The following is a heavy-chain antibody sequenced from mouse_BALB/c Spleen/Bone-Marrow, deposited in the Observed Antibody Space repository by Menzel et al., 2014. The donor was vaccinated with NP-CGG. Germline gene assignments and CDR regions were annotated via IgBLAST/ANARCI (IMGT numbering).Heavy chain of an antibody. CDR1: GFSLXDYG. CDR3: ARNYYDSSFYFDY. Sequence: VKLVESGPGLVAPSQSLSITCTVSGFSLXDYGVNWVRQPPGKGLEWLGMIWGDGRTDYNSALKSRLSISKDNSKSQVFLKMNSLQTDDTARYYCARNYYDSSFYFDYWGQGTTLTVSS. J-gene: IGHJ2*01. CDR2: IWGDGRT. D-gene: IGHD1-1*01. V-gene: IGHV2-6-7*01.